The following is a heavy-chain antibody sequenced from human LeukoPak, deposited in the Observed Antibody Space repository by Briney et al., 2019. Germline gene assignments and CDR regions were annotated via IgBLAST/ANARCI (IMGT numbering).Heavy chain of an antibody. CDR3: ARNGFYTSRGPAPGYYTRAF. CDR2: ISAYNGNT. CDR1: GYTFTSYG. Sequence: ASVKVSCKASGYTFTSYGISWVRQAPGQGLEWMGWISAYNGNTNYAQKLQGRVTMTTDTSTSTAYMELRSLRSDDTAVYYGARNGFYTSRGPAPGYYTRAFWGKGTRATVPS. D-gene: IGHD3-3*01. J-gene: IGHJ1*01. V-gene: IGHV1-18*01.